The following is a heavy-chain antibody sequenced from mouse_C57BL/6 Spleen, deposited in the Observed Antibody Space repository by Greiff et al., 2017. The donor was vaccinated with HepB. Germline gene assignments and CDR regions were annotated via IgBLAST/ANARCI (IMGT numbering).Heavy chain of an antibody. J-gene: IGHJ2*01. CDR1: GFSFNTYA. Sequence: EVQVVESGGGLVQPKGSLKLSCAASGFSFNTYAMNWVRQAPGKGLEWVARIRSKSNNYATYYADSVKDRFTISRDDSESMLYLQMNNLKTEDTAMYYCVRHEGYYFDYWGQGTTLTVSS. V-gene: IGHV10-1*01. CDR2: IRSKSNNYAT. CDR3: VRHEGYYFDY.